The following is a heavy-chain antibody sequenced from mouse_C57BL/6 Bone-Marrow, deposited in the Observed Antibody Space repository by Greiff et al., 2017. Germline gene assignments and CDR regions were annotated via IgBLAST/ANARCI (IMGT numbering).Heavy chain of an antibody. CDR1: GYAFSSSW. CDR2: IYPGDGDT. D-gene: IGHD2-5*01. Sequence: QVQLQQSGPELVKPGASVKISCKASGYAFSSSWMNWVKQRPGKGLEWIGRIYPGDGDTNYNGKFKGKATLTADKSSSTAYMQLSSLTSEDSAVYFCATYYSNYGRYFGVWGTGATVTVSS. V-gene: IGHV1-82*01. J-gene: IGHJ1*03. CDR3: ATYYSNYGRYFGV.